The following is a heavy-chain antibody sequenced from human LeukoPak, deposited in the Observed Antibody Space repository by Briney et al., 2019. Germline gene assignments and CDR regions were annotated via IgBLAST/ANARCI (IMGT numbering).Heavy chain of an antibody. CDR3: AGHHPRNTVDF. CDR2: IYYSGST. V-gene: IGHV4-59*08. J-gene: IGHJ4*02. Sequence: SETLSPTCTVSGGSMSPYHWGWIRQPPGKGLEWTGYIYYSGSTNYNPSLNSRVTISVDTSKNQFSLKLSSVTAADTAVYYCAGHHPRNTVDFWGQGTLVTVSS. CDR1: GGSMSPYH. D-gene: IGHD2-8*02.